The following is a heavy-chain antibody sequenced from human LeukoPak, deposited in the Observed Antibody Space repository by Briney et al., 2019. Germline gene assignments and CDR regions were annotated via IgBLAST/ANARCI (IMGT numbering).Heavy chain of an antibody. J-gene: IGHJ4*02. CDR2: ISSSSSTI. Sequence: GGSLRLSCAVSGFTFSSYSMNWVRQAPGKGLEWVSYISSSSSTIYYADSVKGRFTISRDNAKNSLYLQMTSLGDEDTARYYCAKGMAVSGTPNFDYWGQGTLVTVSS. CDR1: GFTFSSYS. CDR3: AKGMAVSGTPNFDY. D-gene: IGHD6-19*01. V-gene: IGHV3-48*02.